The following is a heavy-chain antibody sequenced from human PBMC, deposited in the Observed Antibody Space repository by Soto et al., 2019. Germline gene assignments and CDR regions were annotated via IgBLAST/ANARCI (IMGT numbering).Heavy chain of an antibody. D-gene: IGHD1-26*01. CDR2: ISSNGGST. V-gene: IGHV3-64D*08. CDR1: GFTFSSYA. Sequence: GGSLRLSCSASGFTFSSYAMHWVRQAPGKGLEYVSAISSNGGSTYYADSVKGRFTISRDNSKNTLYLQMSSLRAEDTAVYYCVKERWELRFDYWGQGTLVTVSS. J-gene: IGHJ4*02. CDR3: VKERWELRFDY.